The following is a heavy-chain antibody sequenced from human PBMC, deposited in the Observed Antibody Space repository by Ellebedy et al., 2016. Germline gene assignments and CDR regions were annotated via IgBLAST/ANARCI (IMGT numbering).Heavy chain of an antibody. CDR1: GGSITSTRYY. CDR2: IYYSGST. V-gene: IGHV4-39*01. CDR3: ARHGIHLWFDP. J-gene: IGHJ5*02. Sequence: SETLSLTCTVSGGSITSTRYYWGWIRQPPGKGLEWIGIIYYSGSTYYNPSLKSRVTIYIDTSKNQFSLKLSSVTAADTAVYYCARHGIHLWFDPWGQGTLVIVSS. D-gene: IGHD3-3*02.